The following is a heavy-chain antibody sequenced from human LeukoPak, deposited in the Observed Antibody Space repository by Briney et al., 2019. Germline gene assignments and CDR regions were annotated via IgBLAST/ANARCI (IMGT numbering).Heavy chain of an antibody. J-gene: IGHJ4*02. CDR2: IFSNDEK. CDR3: ARIRVDTAMVFDY. V-gene: IGHV2-26*01. CDR1: GFSLSNARMG. D-gene: IGHD5-18*01. Sequence: SGPTLVKPTETLTLTCTVSGFSLSNARMGVSWIRQPPGKALEWLAHIFSNDEKSYSTSLKGRLTISKDTSKSQVVLTMTNMDPVDTATYYCARIRVDTAMVFDYWGQGTLVTVSS.